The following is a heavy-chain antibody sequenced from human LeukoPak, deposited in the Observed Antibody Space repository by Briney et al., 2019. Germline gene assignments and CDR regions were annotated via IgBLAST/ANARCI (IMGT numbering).Heavy chain of an antibody. J-gene: IGHJ4*02. V-gene: IGHV3-11*01. CDR1: GFTFSDYY. CDR2: ISSSGSTI. CDR3: AKEDWADIVATIGFDY. D-gene: IGHD5-12*01. Sequence: GGSLRLSCAASGFTFSDYYMSWIRQAPGKGLEWVSYISSSGSTIYYADSVKGRFTISRDNSKNTLYLQMNSLRAEDTAVYYCAKEDWADIVATIGFDYWGQGTLVTVSS.